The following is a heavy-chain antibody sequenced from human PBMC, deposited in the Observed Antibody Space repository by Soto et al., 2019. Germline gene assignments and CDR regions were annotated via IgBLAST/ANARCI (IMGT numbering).Heavy chain of an antibody. J-gene: IGHJ6*02. V-gene: IGHV3-21*01. CDR1: GFTFSSYS. Sequence: RRLSCAASGFTFSSYSMNWVRQAPGKGLEWVSSISSSSSYIYYADSVKGRFTISRDNAKNSLYLQMNSLRAEDTAVYYCARDRRGYDFGVVDVWGPGTTVTVSS. CDR3: ARDRRGYDFGVVDV. D-gene: IGHD5-12*01. CDR2: ISSSSSYI.